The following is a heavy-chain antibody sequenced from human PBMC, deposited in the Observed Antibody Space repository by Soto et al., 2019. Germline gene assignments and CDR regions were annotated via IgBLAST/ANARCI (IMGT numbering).Heavy chain of an antibody. D-gene: IGHD5-18*01. Sequence: GASVKVSCKASGYTFTGYYMHWVRQAPGQRLEWIGWIDLNSANTNYAHMLQERVTISRDMSTSTAYMELSSLRAEDTAVYYCTRVLRGYASHGGFWGQGTLVTVSS. V-gene: IGHV1-2*07. CDR1: GYTFTGYY. J-gene: IGHJ4*02. CDR3: TRVLRGYASHGGF. CDR2: IDLNSANT.